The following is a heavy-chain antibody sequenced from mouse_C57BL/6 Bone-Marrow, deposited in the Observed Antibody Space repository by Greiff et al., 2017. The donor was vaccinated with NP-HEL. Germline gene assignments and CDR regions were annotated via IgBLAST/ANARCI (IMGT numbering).Heavy chain of an antibody. J-gene: IGHJ1*03. Sequence: QVQLQQSGAELVKPGASVKMSCKASGYTFTTYPIEWMKQNHGKSLEWIGNFHPYNDDTKYNEKFKGKATLTVEKSSSTVYLELSRLTSDDSAVYYCACKGLYSNRGYFDVWGTGTTVTVSS. CDR3: ACKGLYSNRGYFDV. V-gene: IGHV1-47*01. D-gene: IGHD2-5*01. CDR2: FHPYNDDT. CDR1: GYTFTTYP.